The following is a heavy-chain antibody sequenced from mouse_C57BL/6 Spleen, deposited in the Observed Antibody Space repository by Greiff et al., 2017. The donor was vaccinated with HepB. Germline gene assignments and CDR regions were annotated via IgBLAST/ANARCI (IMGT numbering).Heavy chain of an antibody. Sequence: EVKLMESGGGLVKPGGSLKLSCAASGFTFSSYTMSWVRQTPEKRLEWVATISGGGGNTYYPDSVKGRFTISRDNAKNTLYLQMSSLRSEDTALYYCARQYDYPYYAMDYWGQGTSVTVSS. D-gene: IGHD2-4*01. CDR3: ARQYDYPYYAMDY. J-gene: IGHJ4*01. CDR1: GFTFSSYT. V-gene: IGHV5-9*01. CDR2: ISGGGGNT.